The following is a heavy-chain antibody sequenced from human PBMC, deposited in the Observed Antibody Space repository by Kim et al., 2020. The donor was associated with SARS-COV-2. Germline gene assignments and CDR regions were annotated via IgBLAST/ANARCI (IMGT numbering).Heavy chain of an antibody. D-gene: IGHD3-3*01. CDR2: IYYSGST. CDR1: GGSISSGDYY. J-gene: IGHJ4*02. CDR3: ARDWGPIFGVVIDY. Sequence: SETLSLTCTVSGGSISSGDYYWSWIRQPPGKGLEWIGYIYYSGSTYYNPSLKSRVTISVDTSKNQFSLKLSSVTAADTAVYYCARDWGPIFGVVIDYWGQGTLVTVSS. V-gene: IGHV4-30-4*01.